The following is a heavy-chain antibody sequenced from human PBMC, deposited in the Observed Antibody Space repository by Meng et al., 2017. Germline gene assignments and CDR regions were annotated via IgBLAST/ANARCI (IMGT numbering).Heavy chain of an antibody. V-gene: IGHV4-4*02. J-gene: IGHJ4*02. CDR3: ARGRYSSGWDRFDY. Sequence: QVAFQGSGPGLVQPSGPLSLPCAFPGGSISSSTWWSWVRQPPGKGLEWIGEIYHSGSTNYNPSLKSRVTISVDKSKNQFSLKLSSVTAADTAVYYCARGRYSSGWDRFDYWGQGTLVTVSS. D-gene: IGHD6-19*01. CDR1: GGSISSSTW. CDR2: IYHSGST.